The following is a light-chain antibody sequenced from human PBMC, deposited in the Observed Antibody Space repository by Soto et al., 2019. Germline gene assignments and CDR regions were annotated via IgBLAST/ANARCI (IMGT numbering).Light chain of an antibody. CDR2: GAS. V-gene: IGKV3-15*01. CDR3: QQYRRRPVA. CDR1: HSVGSN. J-gene: IGKJ4*01. Sequence: VTQCPVTLSVSPEERATLSCRPSHSVGSNLAWHQHNPGQAPRLPIYGASTRATGVPARFSGSGSATQFTLTISSLQSEDFGSYYCQQYRRRPVAFGGGTKVDIK.